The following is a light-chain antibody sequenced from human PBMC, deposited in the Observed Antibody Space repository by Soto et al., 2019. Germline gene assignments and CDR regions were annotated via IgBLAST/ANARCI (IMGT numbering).Light chain of an antibody. CDR3: SSYTSSSTLVV. CDR1: SSDIGAYNY. V-gene: IGLV2-14*01. CDR2: EVS. J-gene: IGLJ2*01. Sequence: QSALTQPASVSGSPGQSITISCTGSSSDIGAYNYVSWYRQYPGTAPNLMIFEVSNRPSGVSNRFSGSKSGNTASLTISGLQAEDEADYYCSSYTSSSTLVVFGGGTKLTVL.